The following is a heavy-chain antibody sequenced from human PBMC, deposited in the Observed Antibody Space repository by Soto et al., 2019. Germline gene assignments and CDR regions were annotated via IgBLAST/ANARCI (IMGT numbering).Heavy chain of an antibody. CDR1: GGTFSSYT. CDR2: IIPILGIA. J-gene: IGHJ5*02. D-gene: IGHD6-13*01. CDR3: ASGDPAAAGTSYDWFDP. V-gene: IGHV1-69*02. Sequence: SVKVSCKASGGTFSSYTISWVRQAPGQGLEWMGRIIPILGIANYAQKFQGRVTITADKSTSTAYMELSSLRSEDTAVYYCASGDPAAAGTSYDWFDPWGQGTLVTVSS.